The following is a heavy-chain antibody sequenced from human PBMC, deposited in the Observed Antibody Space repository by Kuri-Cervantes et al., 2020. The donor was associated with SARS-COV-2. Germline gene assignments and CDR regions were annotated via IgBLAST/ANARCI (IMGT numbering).Heavy chain of an antibody. CDR1: GFTFSSYG. D-gene: IGHD2-21*01. Sequence: GESLKISCAASGFTFSSYGMHWVRQAPGKGLEWEAVISYDGSNKYYADSVKGRFTISRDNSKNTLYLQMNSLRAEDTAVYYCAKDLCGGDCPPLDYWGQGTLVTVSS. CDR3: AKDLCGGDCPPLDY. V-gene: IGHV3-30*18. J-gene: IGHJ4*02. CDR2: ISYDGSNK.